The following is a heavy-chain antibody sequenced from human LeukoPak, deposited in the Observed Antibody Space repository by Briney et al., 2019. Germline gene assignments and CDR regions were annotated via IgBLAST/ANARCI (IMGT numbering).Heavy chain of an antibody. V-gene: IGHV4-30-4*01. D-gene: IGHD3-9*01. CDR3: ARAYYDILTGYYGGYDGFDI. J-gene: IGHJ3*02. CDR1: GGTIVSYY. CDR2: MYYSGST. Sequence: SETLSLTCSVSGGTIVSYYWSWIRQPPGKGLEWIGYMYYSGSTCENQSLKSRVTISVDPSKSQFSQKLSSVTAAYKAVYYCARAYYDILTGYYGGYDGFDIWGQGTMVSVSS.